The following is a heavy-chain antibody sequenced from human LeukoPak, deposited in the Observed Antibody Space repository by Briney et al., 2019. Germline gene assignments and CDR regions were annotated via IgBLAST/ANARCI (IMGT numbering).Heavy chain of an antibody. J-gene: IGHJ4*02. CDR3: ARAYPYYDFWSRFPLFDY. V-gene: IGHV3-33*01. Sequence: GGSLRLSCATSGFNFSNYGMHWVRQAPGKGLEWVAVIWYDGSNKYHADSVKGRFTISRDNSKNTLYLQMNSLRAEDTAVYYCARAYPYYDFWSRFPLFDYWGQGTLVTVSS. CDR1: GFNFSNYG. CDR2: IWYDGSNK. D-gene: IGHD3-3*01.